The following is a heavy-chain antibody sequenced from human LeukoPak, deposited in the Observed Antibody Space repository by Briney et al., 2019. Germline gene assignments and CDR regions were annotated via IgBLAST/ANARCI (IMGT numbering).Heavy chain of an antibody. D-gene: IGHD3-10*01. CDR2: IYYHENT. Sequence: SETLSLTCTVSGGSISSSSDYWGWIRQAPGKGLEWIGSIYYHENTYYNSSLKSRVTISVDTSKNQFSLKLSSVIAADTAVYYCARAVRDRGVILPWFDPWGQGTLVTVSS. CDR1: GGSISSSSDY. CDR3: ARAVRDRGVILPWFDP. V-gene: IGHV4-39*07. J-gene: IGHJ5*02.